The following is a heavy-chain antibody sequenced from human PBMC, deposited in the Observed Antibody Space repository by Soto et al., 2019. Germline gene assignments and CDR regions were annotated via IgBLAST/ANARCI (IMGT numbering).Heavy chain of an antibody. CDR3: AKDWWEVAGTAPYFDL. Sequence: EVQLLESGGGLVQPGGSLRLSCAASGFTFSSYAMSWVRQAPGKGLEWVSAISGSGGSTYYADSVKGRFTISRDNSKNTLQLQMNSLRAEDTAVYYCAKDWWEVAGTAPYFDLWGRGTLVTVSS. V-gene: IGHV3-23*01. D-gene: IGHD6-19*01. CDR1: GFTFSSYA. J-gene: IGHJ2*01. CDR2: ISGSGGST.